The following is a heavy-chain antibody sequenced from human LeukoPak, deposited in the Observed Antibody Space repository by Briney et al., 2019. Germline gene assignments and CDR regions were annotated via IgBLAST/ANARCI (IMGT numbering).Heavy chain of an antibody. J-gene: IGHJ5*02. CDR1: GGTFSSYA. Sequence: ASVKVSCKASGGTFSSYAISWVRQAPGQGLEWMGRIIPIFGIANYAQKFQGRVTITADKSTSTDYMELSSLRSEDTAVYYCARDLLDIVAGIPAWPWGQGTLVTVSS. CDR3: ARDLLDIVAGIPAWP. D-gene: IGHD5-12*01. CDR2: IIPIFGIA. V-gene: IGHV1-69*04.